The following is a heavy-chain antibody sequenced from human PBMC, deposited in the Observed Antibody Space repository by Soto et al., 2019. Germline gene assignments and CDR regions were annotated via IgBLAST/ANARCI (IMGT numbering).Heavy chain of an antibody. CDR1: GGSISSSSYY. V-gene: IGHV4-39*01. Sequence: SETLSLTCTVSGGSISSSSYYWGWIRQPPGKGLEWIGSIYYSGSTYYNPSLKSRVTISVDTSKNQFSLKLSSVTAADTAVYYCARIDAGEWLVPYYYYGMDVWGQGTTVTVSS. CDR3: ARIDAGEWLVPYYYYGMDV. J-gene: IGHJ6*02. CDR2: IYYSGST. D-gene: IGHD6-19*01.